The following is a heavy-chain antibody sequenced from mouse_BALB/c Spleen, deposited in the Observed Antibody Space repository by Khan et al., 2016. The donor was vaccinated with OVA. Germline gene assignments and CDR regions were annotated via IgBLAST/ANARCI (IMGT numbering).Heavy chain of an antibody. CDR3: ARDYGSLYWFFDV. Sequence: VQLKQSGPGLVKPSQTVSLTCTVTGISITSGNYRWSWIRQFPGNKLEWIGNIYYSGTVTYNPSLTSRTTITSAPSKNQFFLEMNSLTAEDTATYYCARDYGSLYWFFDVWGAGTTGTVAS. V-gene: IGHV3-5*02. D-gene: IGHD1-1*01. CDR1: GISITSGNYR. CDR2: IYYSGTV. J-gene: IGHJ1*01.